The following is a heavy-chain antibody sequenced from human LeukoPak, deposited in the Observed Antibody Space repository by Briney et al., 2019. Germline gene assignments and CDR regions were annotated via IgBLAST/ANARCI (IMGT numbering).Heavy chain of an antibody. CDR3: AKDRLNLVQARAFDI. CDR1: GFTFSDYY. D-gene: IGHD3-10*01. Sequence: GGSLRLSCAVSGFTFSDYYMSWVRQAPGKGLEWVSYISSSGSMLHYADSVEGRFTISRDNAKNSLYLQMNSLRAEDTAVYYCAKDRLNLVQARAFDIWGQGTMVTVSS. V-gene: IGHV3-11*01. J-gene: IGHJ3*02. CDR2: ISSSGSML.